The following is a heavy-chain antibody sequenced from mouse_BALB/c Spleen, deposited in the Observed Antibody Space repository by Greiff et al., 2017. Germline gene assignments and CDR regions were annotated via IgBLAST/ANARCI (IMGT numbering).Heavy chain of an antibody. J-gene: IGHJ1*01. D-gene: IGHD1-2*01. CDR1: GFTFSSYA. CDR3: ARGPTTARYFDV. Sequence: EVQLVESGGGLVKPGGSLKLSCAASGFTFSSYAMSWVRQTPEKMLEWVASISSGGSTYYPDSVKGRFTISRDNARNILYLQMSSLRSEDTAMYYCARGPTTARYFDVWGAGTTVTVSS. CDR2: ISSGGST. V-gene: IGHV5-6-5*01.